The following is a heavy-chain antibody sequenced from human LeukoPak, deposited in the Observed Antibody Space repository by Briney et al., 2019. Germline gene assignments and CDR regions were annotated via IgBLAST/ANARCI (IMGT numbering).Heavy chain of an antibody. V-gene: IGHV3-30-3*01. J-gene: IGHJ6*03. CDR2: ISYDGSNK. CDR3: ARANYGGGPYYMDV. D-gene: IGHD4-23*01. CDR1: GFTFSSYA. Sequence: GGSLRLSCAASGFTFSSYAMHWVRQAPGKGLEWVAVISYDGSNKYYAVSVKGRFTISRDNSKNTLYLQMNSLRAEDTAVYYCARANYGGGPYYMDVWGKGTTVTVSS.